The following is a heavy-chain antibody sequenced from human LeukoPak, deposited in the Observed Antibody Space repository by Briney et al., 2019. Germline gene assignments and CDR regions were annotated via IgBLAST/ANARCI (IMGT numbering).Heavy chain of an antibody. CDR3: AKDKNYDILTGYFESPNWYFDL. CDR1: GGSISSYY. CDR2: IYASGST. D-gene: IGHD3-9*01. V-gene: IGHV4-4*07. Sequence: PSETLSLTCTVSGGSISSYYWSWLRQPAGKGLEWIGRIYASGSTNYNPSLKSRVTMSVDKSKNQFSLKLSSVTAADTAVYYCAKDKNYDILTGYFESPNWYFDLWGRGTLVTVSS. J-gene: IGHJ2*01.